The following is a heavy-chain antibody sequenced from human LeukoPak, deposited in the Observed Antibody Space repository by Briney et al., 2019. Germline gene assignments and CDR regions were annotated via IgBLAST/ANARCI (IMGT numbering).Heavy chain of an antibody. Sequence: GGSLRLSCAASGFTLSSYGMHWVRQAPGKGLEWVAVIWSDGSDKYYSDSVRGRFTISRDNSDNTLYLQMNSLRAEDTAVYFCARTLGGYNYGPYDSWGQGTLVTVSS. CDR1: GFTLSSYG. V-gene: IGHV3-33*01. CDR3: ARTLGGYNYGPYDS. J-gene: IGHJ4*02. CDR2: IWSDGSDK. D-gene: IGHD5-18*01.